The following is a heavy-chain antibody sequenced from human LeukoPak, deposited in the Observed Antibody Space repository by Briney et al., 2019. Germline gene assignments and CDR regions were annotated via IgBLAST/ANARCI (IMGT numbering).Heavy chain of an antibody. CDR1: GGTFSSYA. CDR3: ARSPGRIVVVPAAIRY. CDR2: IIPIFGTA. V-gene: IGHV1-69*05. D-gene: IGHD2-2*01. J-gene: IGHJ4*02. Sequence: ASVKVSCKASGGTFSSYAISWVRQAPGQGLEWMGGIIPIFGTANYAQKLQGRVTMTTDTSTSTAYMELRSLRSDDTAVYYCARSPGRIVVVPAAIRYWGQGTLVTVSS.